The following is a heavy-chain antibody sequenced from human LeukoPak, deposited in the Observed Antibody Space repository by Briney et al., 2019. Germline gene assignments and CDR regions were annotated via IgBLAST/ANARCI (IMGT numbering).Heavy chain of an antibody. CDR1: GGSISSYY. Sequence: SETLSLTCTVSGGSISSYYWSWIRQPAGKGLEWIGRIYTSGSTNYNPSLKSRVTMSVDTSKNQFSLKLSSVTAADTAVYYCARIAARGYYYYMDVWGKGTTVTVSS. V-gene: IGHV4-4*07. CDR3: ARIAARGYYYYMDV. D-gene: IGHD6-6*01. J-gene: IGHJ6*03. CDR2: IYTSGST.